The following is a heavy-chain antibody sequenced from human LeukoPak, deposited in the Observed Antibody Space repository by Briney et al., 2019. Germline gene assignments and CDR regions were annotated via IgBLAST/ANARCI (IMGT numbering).Heavy chain of an antibody. Sequence: PGGSLRLSCAASGFTFSDYYMTWIRQAPGKGLEWISYISDSGDTFYYVESVKGRFTISRDNAKNSLYLQMSSLRAEDTAVYYCARVRRPAVVLDALDGWGQGTMVTVSS. CDR3: ARVRRPAVVLDALDG. J-gene: IGHJ3*01. CDR1: GFTFSDYY. D-gene: IGHD2-2*01. CDR2: ISDSGDTF. V-gene: IGHV3-11*01.